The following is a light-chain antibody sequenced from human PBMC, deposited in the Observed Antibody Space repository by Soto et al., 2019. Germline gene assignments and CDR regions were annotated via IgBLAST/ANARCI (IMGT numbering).Light chain of an antibody. CDR1: SSDVGGYNY. J-gene: IGLJ1*01. Sequence: QSVLTQPASVSGSPGQSITISCTGTSSDVGGYNYVSWYQQHPGKAPKLMIYEVSNRPSGVSNRFSGSKSGNTASLTISGLQAEDEADYYCSSYTSSSTDVFGTGIKVT. CDR2: EVS. V-gene: IGLV2-14*01. CDR3: SSYTSSSTDV.